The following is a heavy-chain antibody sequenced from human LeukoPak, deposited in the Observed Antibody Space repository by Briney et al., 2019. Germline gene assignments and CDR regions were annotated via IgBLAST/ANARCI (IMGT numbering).Heavy chain of an antibody. V-gene: IGHV4-59*07. CDR1: GGSISSYH. J-gene: IGHJ6*03. CDR2: IYYSRSS. D-gene: IGHD3-22*01. Sequence: SDTLSLLCTVSGGSISSYHWMGIRDPPGKALEWIGYIYYSRSSNYNPSLKSRVTISVDTSKNQFSLKLSSVTAADTAVYYCARGRFDYYDSSGYYRPREYYYYYYYMDVWGKGTTVTISS. CDR3: ARGRFDYYDSSGYYRPREYYYYYYYMDV.